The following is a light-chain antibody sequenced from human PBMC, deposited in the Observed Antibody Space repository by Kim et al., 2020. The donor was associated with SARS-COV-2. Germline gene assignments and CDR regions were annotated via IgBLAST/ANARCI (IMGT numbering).Light chain of an antibody. CDR2: DVN. CDR3: CSFAGSYTLI. CDR1: ISDVGGYNF. J-gene: IGLJ2*01. V-gene: IGLV2-11*01. Sequence: GQSVTISCTGTISDVGGYNFVSWYQQYPGKAPKLMIYDVNKRPSGVPDRFSASKSGNTASLTISGLQAEDEADYYCCSFAGSYTLIFGGGTQLTVL.